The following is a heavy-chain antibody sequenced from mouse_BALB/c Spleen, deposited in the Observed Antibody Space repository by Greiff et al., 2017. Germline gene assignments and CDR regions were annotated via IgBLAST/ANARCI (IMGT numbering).Heavy chain of an antibody. V-gene: IGHV1-55*01. CDR3: ARDNGYYEAWFAY. CDR2: IYPGSGST. D-gene: IGHD2-3*01. J-gene: IGHJ3*01. Sequence: QVQLQQPGAELVKPGTSVKLSCKASGYNFTSYWINWVKLRPGQGLEWIGDIYPGSGSTNYNEKFKSKATLTVDTSSSTAYMQLSSLASEDSALYYCARDNGYYEAWFAYWGQRTLVTVSA. CDR1: GYNFTSYW.